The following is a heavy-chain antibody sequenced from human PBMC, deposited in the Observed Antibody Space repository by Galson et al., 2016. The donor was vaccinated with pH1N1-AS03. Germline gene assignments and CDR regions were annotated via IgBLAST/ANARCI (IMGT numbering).Heavy chain of an antibody. D-gene: IGHD6-13*01. CDR2: MSSKSTYT. V-gene: IGHV3-11*06. Sequence: SLRLSCAASGFNFDDYYMSWIRQAPGKGLKWVSCMSSKSTYTNSADSVKGRFTISRDNARNSLFLQMDSLRAEDTAVYFCVRHQGIAPSGPNDAFDMWGQGTMVTVSS. CDR1: GFNFDDYY. CDR3: VRHQGIAPSGPNDAFDM. J-gene: IGHJ3*02.